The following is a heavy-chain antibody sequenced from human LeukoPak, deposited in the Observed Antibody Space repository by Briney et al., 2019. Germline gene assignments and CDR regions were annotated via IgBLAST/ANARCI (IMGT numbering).Heavy chain of an antibody. V-gene: IGHV3-21*01. CDR1: GFTFSSYS. Sequence: GGSLRLSCAASGFTFSSYSMMWVRQAPGKGLEWVSSISSSSSYIYYADSVKGRFTISRDNAKNSLYLQMNSLRAEDTAVYYCARDLSARFFDYWGQGTLVTVSS. J-gene: IGHJ4*02. CDR3: ARDLSARFFDY. CDR2: ISSSSSYI.